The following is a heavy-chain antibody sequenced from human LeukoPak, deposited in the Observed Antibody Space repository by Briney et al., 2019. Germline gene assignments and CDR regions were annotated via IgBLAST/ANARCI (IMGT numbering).Heavy chain of an antibody. D-gene: IGHD6-13*01. J-gene: IGHJ6*02. CDR1: GGSISSSSYY. Sequence: PSETLSLTCTVSGGSISSSSYYWGWIRRPPGKGLEWIGSIYYSGSTYYNPSLKSRVTISVDTSKNQFSLKLSSVTAADTAVYYCARQQQLAKTTYYYYGMDVWGQGTTVTVSS. V-gene: IGHV4-39*01. CDR2: IYYSGST. CDR3: ARQQQLAKTTYYYYGMDV.